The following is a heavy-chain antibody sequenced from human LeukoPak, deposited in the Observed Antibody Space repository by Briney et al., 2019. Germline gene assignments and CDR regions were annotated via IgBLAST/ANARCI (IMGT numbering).Heavy chain of an antibody. CDR1: GYTFTGYY. V-gene: IGHV1-2*04. CDR2: INPNSGGT. Sequence: ASVKVSCKASGYTFTGYYMHWVRQAPGQGLEWMGWINPNSGGTNYAQKSQGWVTMTRGTSISTAYMELSRLRSDDTAVYYCARAVLQAYGMDVWGQGTTVTVSS. D-gene: IGHD6-6*01. J-gene: IGHJ6*02. CDR3: ARAVLQAYGMDV.